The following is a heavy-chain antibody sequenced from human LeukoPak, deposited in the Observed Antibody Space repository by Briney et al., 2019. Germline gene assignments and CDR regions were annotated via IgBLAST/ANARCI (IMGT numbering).Heavy chain of an antibody. CDR2: MNPNSGNT. Sequence: GASVKVSCKASGYTFTSYDINWVRQATGQGLEWMGWMNPNSGNTGYAQKFQGRVTMTRNTSISTAYMELSSLRSEDTAVYYCARVSIVVVPAATHSPAKRSYYYYGMDVWGQGTTVTVSS. CDR3: ARVSIVVVPAATHSPAKRSYYYYGMDV. D-gene: IGHD2-2*01. CDR1: GYTFTSYD. J-gene: IGHJ6*02. V-gene: IGHV1-8*01.